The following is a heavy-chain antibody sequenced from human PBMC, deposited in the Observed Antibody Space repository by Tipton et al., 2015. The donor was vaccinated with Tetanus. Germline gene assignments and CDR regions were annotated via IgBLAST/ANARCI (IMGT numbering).Heavy chain of an antibody. J-gene: IGHJ4*02. D-gene: IGHD6-25*01. V-gene: IGHV3-21*01. CDR1: GLTFANYK. CDR2: ISSTSRYI. CDR3: VSGSALDY. Sequence: SLRLSCEVSGLTFANYKMNWVRQAPGRGLEWVSSISSTSRYINYADSVKGRFTISRDNAKNSLFLQMNSLRADDTAVYFCVSGSALDYWGQGTLITVSS.